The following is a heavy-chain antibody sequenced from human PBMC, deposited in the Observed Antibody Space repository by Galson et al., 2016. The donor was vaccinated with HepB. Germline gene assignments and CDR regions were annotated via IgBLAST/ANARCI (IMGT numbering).Heavy chain of an antibody. J-gene: IGHJ4*02. CDR3: ARDAGGDSAWYYCDS. V-gene: IGHV3-21*04. CDR2: ISGSSSSL. CDR1: EFNFKNYI. Sequence: SLRLSCAASEFNFKNYIMNWVRQAPGKGLEWVSPISGSSSSLLYADAVRGRFTISRDNVKNSLFLQMNSLRAEDTAVYFCARDAGGDSAWYYCDSWGQGTQVTVSS. D-gene: IGHD6-19*01.